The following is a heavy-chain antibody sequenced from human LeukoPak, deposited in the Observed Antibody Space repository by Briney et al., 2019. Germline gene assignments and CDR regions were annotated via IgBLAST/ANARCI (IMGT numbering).Heavy chain of an antibody. D-gene: IGHD3-22*01. CDR3: ARDGETSGYHYYFDY. Sequence: PGGSLRLSCAASGFTFSSYSMNWVRQAPGKGLEWVSYISSSSSTIYYADSVKGRFTISRDNSKNTLYLQMNSLRPEDTAVYYCARDGETSGYHYYFDYWGQGTLVTVSS. CDR1: GFTFSSYS. CDR2: ISSSSSTI. V-gene: IGHV3-48*01. J-gene: IGHJ4*02.